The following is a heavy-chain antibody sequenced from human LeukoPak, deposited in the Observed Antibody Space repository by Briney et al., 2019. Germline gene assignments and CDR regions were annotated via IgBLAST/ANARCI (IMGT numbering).Heavy chain of an antibody. CDR2: ISGSGGST. Sequence: GGSLRLSCAASGVTFSSYAMSWVRHAPGRGLEWGSAISGSGGSTYYADSVKGRFTISRDNSKNTLYLHMNSLRAEDPAVYYCAKGYDNLTGYLFDYWGQGTLVTVSS. V-gene: IGHV3-23*01. CDR1: GVTFSSYA. CDR3: AKGYDNLTGYLFDY. J-gene: IGHJ4*02. D-gene: IGHD3-9*01.